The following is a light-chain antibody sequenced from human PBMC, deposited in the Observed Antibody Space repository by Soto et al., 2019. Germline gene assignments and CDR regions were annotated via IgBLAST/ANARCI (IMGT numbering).Light chain of an antibody. Sequence: QSVLTQSPSASASLGASVKLTCTLSSGHSSYAIAWHQQQPEKGPRYLMKLNSDGSHSKGDGIPDRFSGSSSGAERYLTISSLQSEDEADYYCQTWGTGTLVFGGGTQLTFL. CDR3: QTWGTGTLV. CDR1: SGHSSYA. J-gene: IGLJ2*01. V-gene: IGLV4-69*01. CDR2: LNSDGSH.